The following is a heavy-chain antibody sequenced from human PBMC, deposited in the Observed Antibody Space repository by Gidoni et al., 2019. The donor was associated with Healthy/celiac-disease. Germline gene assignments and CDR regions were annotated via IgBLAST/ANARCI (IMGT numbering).Heavy chain of an antibody. V-gene: IGHV4-39*07. Sequence: QLQLQESGPGLVKPSETLSLTCTVSGGSIRSSSYYWGWIRQPPGKGLEWIGRIYYSGSTYYNPSLKSRVTISVDTSKNQFYLKLSAVTAADTAVYYCARGNLWFGELLSYWFDPWGQGTLVTVSS. D-gene: IGHD3-10*01. CDR3: ARGNLWFGELLSYWFDP. J-gene: IGHJ5*02. CDR1: GGSIRSSSYY. CDR2: IYYSGST.